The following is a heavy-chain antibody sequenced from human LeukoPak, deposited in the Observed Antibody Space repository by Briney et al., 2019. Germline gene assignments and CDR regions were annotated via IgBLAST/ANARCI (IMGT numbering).Heavy chain of an antibody. Sequence: GGSLRLSCTASGFSFSDNSMGWIRQAPGKGLQWVSYINSGGDMIYYSDAVKGRFSISRDNSKRSLYLQMNRLRVDDTAVYFCARGAYGWTFNPWGQGTLVSVSS. CDR3: ARGAYGWTFNP. CDR2: INSGGDMI. V-gene: IGHV3-11*01. D-gene: IGHD3-10*01. CDR1: GFSFSDNS. J-gene: IGHJ5*02.